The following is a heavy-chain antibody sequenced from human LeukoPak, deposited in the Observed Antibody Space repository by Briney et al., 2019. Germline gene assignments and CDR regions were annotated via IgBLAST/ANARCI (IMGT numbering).Heavy chain of an antibody. Sequence: SETLSLTCSVSGGSLSSYYWSWIRQPPGKGLEWIGYIYYSGSTNYNPSLKSRVTISVDTSKNQFSLRLSSVTAADTAVYYCARHRYYYDSSGYYYQPWGQGTLVTVSS. CDR3: ARHRYYYDSSGYYYQP. D-gene: IGHD3-22*01. V-gene: IGHV4-59*01. CDR2: IYYSGST. CDR1: GGSLSSYY. J-gene: IGHJ5*02.